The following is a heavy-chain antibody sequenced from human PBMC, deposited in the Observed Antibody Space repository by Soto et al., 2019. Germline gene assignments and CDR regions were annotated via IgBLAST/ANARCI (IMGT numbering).Heavy chain of an antibody. CDR1: GYTFTDYY. Sequence: QVQLVQSGAEVKKPGASVKVSCKASGYTFTDYYMHWVRQAPGQGLEWMGIINAGGGTTNYAQKFQGRVTMSRDTSTRTVYIELSSLRSEDTAVYYCSRVVSVVLTAPWSFDIWGQGTMVTVSS. D-gene: IGHD2-21*02. CDR3: SRVVSVVLTAPWSFDI. V-gene: IGHV1-46*03. CDR2: INAGGGTT. J-gene: IGHJ3*02.